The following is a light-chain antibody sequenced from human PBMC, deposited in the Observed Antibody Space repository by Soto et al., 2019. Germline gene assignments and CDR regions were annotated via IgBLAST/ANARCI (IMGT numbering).Light chain of an antibody. CDR2: KAS. V-gene: IGKV1-5*03. CDR1: QSISNW. Sequence: DIQMTQSHSTLSASVGDRVTITCRASQSISNWLAWYQQKPGKAPKLLIYKASSLESGVPSRFSGSGSGTEFTLTISSLQPDDFATYYCQQYNSYSYTFGQGTKLEIK. J-gene: IGKJ2*01. CDR3: QQYNSYSYT.